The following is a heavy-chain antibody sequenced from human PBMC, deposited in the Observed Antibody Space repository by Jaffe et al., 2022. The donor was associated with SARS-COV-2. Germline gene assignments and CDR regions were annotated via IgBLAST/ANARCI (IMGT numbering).Heavy chain of an antibody. J-gene: IGHJ4*02. D-gene: IGHD3-22*01. CDR2: ISYDGSNK. V-gene: IGHV3-30*18. CDR3: AKEDYYDSSGYPNYFDY. Sequence: QVQLVESGGGVVQPGRSLRLSCAASGFTFSSYGMHWVRQAPGKGLEWVAVISYDGSNKYYADSVKGRFTISRDNSKNTLYLQMNSLRAEDTAVYYCAKEDYYDSSGYPNYFDYWGQGTLVTVSS. CDR1: GFTFSSYG.